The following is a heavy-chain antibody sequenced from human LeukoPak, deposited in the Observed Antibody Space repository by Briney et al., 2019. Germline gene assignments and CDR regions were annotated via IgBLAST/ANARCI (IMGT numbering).Heavy chain of an antibody. Sequence: GESLKISCQGSGYSSVLYWIGWVRQMPGKGLEWMGIVYPGDSQTRYSPSFQGQVTMSADKSTNTAYLQWSSLRAEDTAVYYCAREGYADYFNPTNWFDPWGQGTLVTVSS. J-gene: IGHJ5*02. D-gene: IGHD2-2*01. V-gene: IGHV5-51*01. CDR1: GYSSVLYW. CDR3: AREGYADYFNPTNWFDP. CDR2: VYPGDSQT.